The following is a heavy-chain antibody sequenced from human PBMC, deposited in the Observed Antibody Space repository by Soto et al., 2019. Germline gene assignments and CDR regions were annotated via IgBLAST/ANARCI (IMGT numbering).Heavy chain of an antibody. D-gene: IGHD5-18*01. J-gene: IGHJ6*01. CDR3: AREVSHGYVLRGMDV. CDR2: INSDVSSI. V-gene: IGHV3-74*01. CDR1: KFTITSYW. Sequence: EVQLVESGGGLVQPGGPVRLSCAASKFTITSYWMHWVRQAPGKGLVWVSRINSDVSSICYADAVKGRFTISRDTAKTTPYLQMNGLRVEDMAVYYCAREVSHGYVLRGMDVWGQGNTVTVFS.